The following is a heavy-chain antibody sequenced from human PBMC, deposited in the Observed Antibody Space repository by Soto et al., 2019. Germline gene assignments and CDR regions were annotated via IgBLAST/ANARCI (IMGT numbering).Heavy chain of an antibody. CDR1: GFTFSNAW. CDR3: ADSAMALDWDY. Sequence: PGGSLRLSCVGSGFTFSNAWMSWVRQVPGKGLEWVGRISSKIDGETTEYGTPVTGRFTISRDDSKNTVYLQMDSLKSEDTAVYYCADSAMALDWDYWGQGTRVTVSS. J-gene: IGHJ4*02. CDR2: ISSKIDGETT. D-gene: IGHD2-21*01. V-gene: IGHV3-15*01.